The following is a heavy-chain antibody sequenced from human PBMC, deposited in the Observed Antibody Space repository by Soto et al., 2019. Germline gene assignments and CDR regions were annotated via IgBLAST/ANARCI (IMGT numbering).Heavy chain of an antibody. CDR2: ISVNNGNT. V-gene: IGHV1-18*04. CDR3: ARDRGWCIAVAPIY. D-gene: IGHD6-19*01. Sequence: QVQLVQSGTEVRKPGASVKVSCKASGYTFSSYGITWVRQAPGQGLEWMGWISVNNGNTNYAQKFQDRVTMTTDTYTSTAYMELRSRRSDDTAVYYCARDRGWCIAVAPIYWGQGTLVSVSS. J-gene: IGHJ4*02. CDR1: GYTFSSYG.